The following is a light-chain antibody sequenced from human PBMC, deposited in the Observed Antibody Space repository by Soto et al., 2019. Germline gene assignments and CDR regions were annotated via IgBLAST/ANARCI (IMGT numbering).Light chain of an antibody. V-gene: IGKV1-39*01. Sequence: DIQMAQSPSSLSASGEDRVIITCRASQSMSNHLNWYRQKPGKAPKLLIYAASNLQSGVPSRFSGSGSGTDFTLTISSLQPEDFATYFCQQSYSTPPWTFGQGTKVDIK. CDR1: QSMSNH. J-gene: IGKJ1*01. CDR2: AAS. CDR3: QQSYSTPPWT.